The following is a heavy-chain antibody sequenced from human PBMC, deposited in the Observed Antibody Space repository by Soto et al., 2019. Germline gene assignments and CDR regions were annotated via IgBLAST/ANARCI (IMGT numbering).Heavy chain of an antibody. CDR3: ASAGGLGAAAADY. D-gene: IGHD6-25*01. V-gene: IGHV4-30-2*01. Sequence: QLQLQESGSGLVKPSQTLPLTCAVSGGSISSGGYSWSWIRQPTGKGLEWIGYIYHSGSTYYNPSLKSRVTISVDRSKNQFSLKLSSVTAADTAVYYCASAGGLGAAAADYWGQGTLVTVSS. CDR1: GGSISSGGYS. J-gene: IGHJ4*02. CDR2: IYHSGST.